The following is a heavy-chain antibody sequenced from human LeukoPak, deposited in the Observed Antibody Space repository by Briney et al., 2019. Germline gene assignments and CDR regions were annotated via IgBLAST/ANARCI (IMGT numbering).Heavy chain of an antibody. CDR1: GFTVSSNY. J-gene: IGHJ4*02. CDR3: AKGGRYSYGRNYFDY. Sequence: GGSLRLSCAASGFTVSSNYMTWVRQAPGKGLEWVSAISGSGGSTYYADSVKGRFTISRDNSKNTLYLQMNSLRAEDTAVYYCAKGGRYSYGRNYFDYWGQGTLVTVSS. D-gene: IGHD5-18*01. V-gene: IGHV3-23*01. CDR2: ISGSGGST.